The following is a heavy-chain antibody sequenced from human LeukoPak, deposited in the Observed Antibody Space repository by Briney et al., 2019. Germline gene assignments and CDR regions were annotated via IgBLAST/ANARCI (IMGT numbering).Heavy chain of an antibody. J-gene: IGHJ4*02. CDR3: AREGGPYRPLDY. CDR2: VNLQGST. CDR1: GGSISNTNW. Sequence: SETLPLTCGVSGGSISNTNWWTWFRQPPGEGLEWIGEVNLQGSTNYNPSLKGRVAISVDKSENHISLKLTSVTAADTAVYYCAREGGPYRPLDYSGQGTLVTVAS. V-gene: IGHV4-4*02.